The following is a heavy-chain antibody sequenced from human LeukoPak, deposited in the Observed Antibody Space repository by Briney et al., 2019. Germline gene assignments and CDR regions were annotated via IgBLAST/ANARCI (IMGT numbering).Heavy chain of an antibody. D-gene: IGHD2-2*01. CDR2: INPNSGGT. CDR1: GYTFTGYY. V-gene: IGHV1-2*02. Sequence: RASVKVSRKASGYTFTGYYMHWVRQAPGQGLEWMGWINPNSGGTNYAQKFQGRVTMTRDTSISTDYMELSRLRSDDTAVYYCARGNRYCSSTSCLLFDYWGQGTLVTVSS. CDR3: ARGNRYCSSTSCLLFDY. J-gene: IGHJ4*02.